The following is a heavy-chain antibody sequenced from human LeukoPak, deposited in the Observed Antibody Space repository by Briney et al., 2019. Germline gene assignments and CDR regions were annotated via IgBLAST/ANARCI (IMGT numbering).Heavy chain of an antibody. D-gene: IGHD3-10*01. CDR2: VSYDGSDK. J-gene: IGHJ4*02. CDR3: ARDGPEENGSPLDY. CDR1: GFTFSTYG. Sequence: GGSLLLSCATSGFTFSTYGFHWVRQAPGKGLEWVADVSYDGSDKDYADSVKGRFTISRDNSKNTLYLQMNSLRVEDTAVYHCARDGPEENGSPLDYWGQGTLVTVSS. V-gene: IGHV3-30*03.